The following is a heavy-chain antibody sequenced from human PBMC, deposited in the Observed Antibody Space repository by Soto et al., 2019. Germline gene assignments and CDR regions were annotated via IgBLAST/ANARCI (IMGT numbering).Heavy chain of an antibody. V-gene: IGHV3-11*05. J-gene: IGHJ4*02. CDR2: INGDSTDI. Sequence: PGGSLRLSCAASGFTFSDYYINWVRQAPGKGLEWLSYINGDSTDINYADSVKGRFTISRDNAQNSLFLQMNSLRAEDTAVYYCARDATSIRGYGFWGQGTLVTVSS. CDR3: ARDATSIRGYGF. D-gene: IGHD2-15*01. CDR1: GFTFSDYY.